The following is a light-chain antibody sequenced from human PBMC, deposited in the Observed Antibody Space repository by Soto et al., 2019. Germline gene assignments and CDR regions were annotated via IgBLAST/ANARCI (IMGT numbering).Light chain of an antibody. V-gene: IGKV1-5*01. CDR2: DAS. J-gene: IGKJ1*01. CDR3: QQYNSYSSWT. Sequence: DIQMNQSPSTLSASVGDRVTITCRASQSLNSLLAWYQQKPGRAPKLLIYDASTLESGVPSRFSGSGSGTEFTLTISSLQTDDFATYYCQQYNSYSSWTFGQGTKVDIK. CDR1: QSLNSL.